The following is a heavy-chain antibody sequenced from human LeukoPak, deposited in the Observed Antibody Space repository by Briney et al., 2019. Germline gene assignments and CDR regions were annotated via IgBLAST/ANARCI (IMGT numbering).Heavy chain of an antibody. V-gene: IGHV1-8*01. J-gene: IGHJ4*02. CDR1: GYTFTSYD. CDR2: VNPNSGNT. CDR3: AKRGYSYGDFDY. D-gene: IGHD5-18*01. Sequence: ASVKVSCKASGYTFTSYDIQWVRQATGQGLEWMGWVNPNSGNTGYAQKFQGRVIMTRNTSISTAYMEVSSLRSEDTAVYYCAKRGYSYGDFDYWGQGTLVTVSS.